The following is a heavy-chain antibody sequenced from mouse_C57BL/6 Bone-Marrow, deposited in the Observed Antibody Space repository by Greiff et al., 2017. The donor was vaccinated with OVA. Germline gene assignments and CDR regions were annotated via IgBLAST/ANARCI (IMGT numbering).Heavy chain of an antibody. CDR3: AAYYSNYLAWFAY. V-gene: IGHV1-4*01. D-gene: IGHD2-5*01. CDR2: INPSSGYT. CDR1: GYTFTSYT. J-gene: IGHJ3*01. Sequence: QVQLQQSGAELARPGASVKMSCKASGYTFTSYTMHWVKQRPGQGLEWIGYINPSSGYTKYNQKFKDKATLTADKSSSTAYIQLSSLTSEDSAVYYCAAYYSNYLAWFAYWGQGTLVTVSA.